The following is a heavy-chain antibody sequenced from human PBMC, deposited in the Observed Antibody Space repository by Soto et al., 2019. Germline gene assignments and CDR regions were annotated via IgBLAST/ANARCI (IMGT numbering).Heavy chain of an antibody. CDR2: INPNFGTA. V-gene: IGHV1-69*13. CDR3: ARGALEMATINYFDY. Sequence: SVKVSCKASGYPFSDNQIHWLRRAPGQGLEWMGGINPNFGTANYAQKFQGRVTITGDESTSTAYMELSSLRSEDTAVYYCARGALEMATINYFDYWGQGTLVTVSS. J-gene: IGHJ4*02. CDR1: GYPFSDNQ. D-gene: IGHD5-12*01.